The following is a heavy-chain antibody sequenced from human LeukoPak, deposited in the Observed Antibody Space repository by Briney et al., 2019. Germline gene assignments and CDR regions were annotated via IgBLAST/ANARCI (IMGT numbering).Heavy chain of an antibody. V-gene: IGHV3-23*01. CDR3: ARGRRISNYGDYGDY. CDR2: IASGGSST. Sequence: GGSLRLSCAASGFTFSTYALTWVRQAPGKGLEWVSAIASGGSSTYYADSVKGRFTISRDNSENTLYLQMNSLRAEDTAVYYCARGRRISNYGDYGDYWGQGTLVTVCS. D-gene: IGHD4-17*01. CDR1: GFTFSTYA. J-gene: IGHJ4*02.